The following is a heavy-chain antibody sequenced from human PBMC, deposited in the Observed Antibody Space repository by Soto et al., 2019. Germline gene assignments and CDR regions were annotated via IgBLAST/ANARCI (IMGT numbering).Heavy chain of an antibody. D-gene: IGHD1-26*01. CDR3: ARGGKSGSYTGYYYYYGMEV. J-gene: IGHJ6*01. CDR1: GYTFTSYG. CDR2: ISACNGNT. Sequence: ASVKVSCKASGYTFTSYGISWVRQAPGQGLEWMGWISACNGNTNYAQKLQGRVTMTTDTSTSTAYMELRSLRSDDTAVYYCARGGKSGSYTGYYYYYGMEVWGQGTTVNVSS. V-gene: IGHV1-18*01.